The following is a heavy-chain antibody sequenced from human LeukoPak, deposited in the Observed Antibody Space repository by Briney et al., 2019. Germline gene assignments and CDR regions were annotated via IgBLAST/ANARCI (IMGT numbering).Heavy chain of an antibody. V-gene: IGHV5-51*01. J-gene: IGHJ4*02. CDR2: IYPRDSDI. Sequence: GESLQISCKGSGYSFTTYWIAWVRQMPGKGLEWMGIIYPRDSDIRYNPPFQGQVTISADKSISTAYLQWSSLKASDTAMYYCARMIGLGEVSPYFDYWGQGSLVTVSS. D-gene: IGHD3-16*02. CDR3: ARMIGLGEVSPYFDY. CDR1: GYSFTTYW.